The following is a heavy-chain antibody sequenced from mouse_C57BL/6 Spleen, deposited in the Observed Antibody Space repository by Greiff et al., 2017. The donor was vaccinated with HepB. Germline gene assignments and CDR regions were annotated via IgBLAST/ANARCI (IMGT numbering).Heavy chain of an antibody. CDR2: INPNNGGT. CDR3: ARGGGYYYGSSHGWYFDV. D-gene: IGHD1-1*01. Sequence: EVQLQQSGPELVKPGASVKISCKASGYTFTDYYMNWVKQSHGKSLEWIGDINPNNGGTSYNQKFKGKATLTVDKSSSTAYMELRSLTSEDSAVYYCARGGGYYYGSSHGWYFDVWGTGTTVTVSS. CDR1: GYTFTDYY. J-gene: IGHJ1*03. V-gene: IGHV1-26*01.